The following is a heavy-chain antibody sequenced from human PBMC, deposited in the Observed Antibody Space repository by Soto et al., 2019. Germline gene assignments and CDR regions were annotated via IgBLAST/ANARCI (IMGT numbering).Heavy chain of an antibody. J-gene: IGHJ3*01. D-gene: IGHD3-22*01. CDR1: GGSFSGYY. CDR3: ARGRGSSGYWF. CDR2: INHSGST. V-gene: IGHV4-34*01. Sequence: SETLSLTCAVYGGSFSGYYWSWIRQPPGKGLEWIGEINHSGSTNYNPSLKSRVTISVDTSKNQFSLKLSSVTVADTAVYYCARGRGSSGYWFWGQGTMVTVSS.